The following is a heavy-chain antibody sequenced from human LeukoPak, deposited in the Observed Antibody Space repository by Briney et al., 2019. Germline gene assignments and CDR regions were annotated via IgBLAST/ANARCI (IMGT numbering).Heavy chain of an antibody. CDR3: AKANLWFGDLDSSDY. V-gene: IGHV3-23*01. CDR1: GFTFSSYA. CDR2: ITGSGDAK. D-gene: IGHD3-10*01. Sequence: PGGSLRLSCAASGFTFSSYAMSWVRQAPGKELEWVSAITGSGDAKYCADSVKGRFTISRDNSKDTLYLQMNSLRAEDTAVYFCAKANLWFGDLDSSDYWGQGTLVTVSS. J-gene: IGHJ4*02.